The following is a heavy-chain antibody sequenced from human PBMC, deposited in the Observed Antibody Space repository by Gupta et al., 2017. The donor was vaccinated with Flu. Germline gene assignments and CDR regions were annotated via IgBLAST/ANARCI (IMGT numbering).Heavy chain of an antibody. CDR2: ISSSGGST. J-gene: IGHJ4*02. D-gene: IGHD6-6*01. V-gene: IGHV3-23*01. CDR1: GFTFSRSA. Sequence: EVQLLESGGGLVQPGRSRRLSCAASGFTFSRSAMSWVRQAPGKGLEWVSSISSSGGSTYYADSVKGRFTISRDISKNTLYLQMNSLRAEDTAVYYCAKSSAARPFDPFYFDFWGQGTLVTVSS. CDR3: AKSSAARPFDPFYFDF.